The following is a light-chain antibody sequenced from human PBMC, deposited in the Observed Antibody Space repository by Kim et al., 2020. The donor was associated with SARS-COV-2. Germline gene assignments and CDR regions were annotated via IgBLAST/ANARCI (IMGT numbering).Light chain of an antibody. CDR2: GNN. CDR1: SSNIGAGYD. J-gene: IGLJ1*01. CDR3: QSYDSSLSAYV. V-gene: IGLV1-40*01. Sequence: VLTQPPSVSGAPGQRVTISCTGSSSNIGAGYDVHWYQQLPGAAPKLLIYGNNNRPSGVPDRLSASKSGTSASLAITGLQAEDEADYYCQSYDSSLSAYVFGTGTKVTVL.